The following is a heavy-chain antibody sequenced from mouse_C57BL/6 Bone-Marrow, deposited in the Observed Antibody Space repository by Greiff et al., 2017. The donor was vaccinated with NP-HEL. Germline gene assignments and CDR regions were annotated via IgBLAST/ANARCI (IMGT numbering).Heavy chain of an antibody. CDR1: GYSITSGYY. D-gene: IGHD1-1*01. J-gene: IGHJ3*01. CDR2: ISYDGSN. V-gene: IGHV3-6*01. CDR3: ARYYYGSSGFAY. Sequence: EVKLQESGPGLVKPSQSLSLTCSVTGYSITSGYYWNWIRQFPGNKLEWMGYISYDGSNNYNPSLKNRISITRDTSKNQFFLKLNSVTTEDTATYYCARYYYGSSGFAYWGQGTLVTVSA.